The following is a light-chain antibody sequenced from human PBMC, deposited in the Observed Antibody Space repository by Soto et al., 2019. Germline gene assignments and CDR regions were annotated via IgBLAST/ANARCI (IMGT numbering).Light chain of an antibody. J-gene: IGLJ1*01. CDR1: SSNIGKNT. CDR2: SND. Sequence: QSVLTQPPSASGTPGQRVTVSCSGSSSNIGKNTVNWYQHLPGTAPKLLIYSNDQRPSGVPDRFSGSKSGTSASLAISGLQSEDEADYYCAAWDDSLNAFYVFGTGTKVTVL. CDR3: AAWDDSLNAFYV. V-gene: IGLV1-44*01.